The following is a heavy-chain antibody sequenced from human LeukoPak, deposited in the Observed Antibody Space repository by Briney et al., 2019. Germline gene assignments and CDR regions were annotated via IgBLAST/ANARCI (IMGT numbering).Heavy chain of an antibody. CDR1: GFTFSSYS. J-gene: IGHJ4*02. V-gene: IGHV3-48*01. Sequence: GGSLRLSCAASGFTFSSYSMNWVRQAPGKGLEWVSYISSSSSTIYYADSVKGRFTISRDNAKNSLYLQMNSLRAEDTAVYYCARDGNYDSSGYHDYWGQGTLVTVSS. D-gene: IGHD3-22*01. CDR2: ISSSSSTI. CDR3: ARDGNYDSSGYHDY.